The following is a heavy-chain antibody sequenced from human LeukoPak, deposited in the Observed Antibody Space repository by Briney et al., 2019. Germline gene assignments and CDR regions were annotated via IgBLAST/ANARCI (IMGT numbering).Heavy chain of an antibody. J-gene: IGHJ5*02. V-gene: IGHV1-69*13. CDR2: IIPIFGTA. Sequence: GASVKVSCKASGGTFSSPGISWVRQAPGQGLEWMGGIIPIFGTANYAQKFQGRVTITADESTSTAYMELRSLRSEDTAVYYCATDPNRGWFDPWGQGTLVTVSS. CDR3: ATDPNRGWFDP. D-gene: IGHD1-14*01. CDR1: GGTFSSPG.